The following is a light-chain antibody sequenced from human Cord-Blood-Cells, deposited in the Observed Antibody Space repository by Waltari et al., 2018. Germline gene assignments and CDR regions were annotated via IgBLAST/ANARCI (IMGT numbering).Light chain of an antibody. CDR3: QQRSNWPPFT. CDR2: DAS. J-gene: IGKJ3*01. CDR1: QSVSSF. Sequence: IVLTQSQATLSLSPGERATLSCRASQSVSSFLAWYQQKSGQARRLLIYDASNTATGIPARFSGSGSGTDFTLTISSLEPEDFAVYYCQQRSNWPPFTFGPGTKVDIK. V-gene: IGKV3-11*01.